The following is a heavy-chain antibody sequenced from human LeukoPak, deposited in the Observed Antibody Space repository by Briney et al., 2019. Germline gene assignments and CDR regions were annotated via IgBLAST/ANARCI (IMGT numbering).Heavy chain of an antibody. D-gene: IGHD3-3*01. CDR1: GYTFTSYY. J-gene: IGHJ4*02. CDR2: INPSGGST. CDR3: ASLFGVAGGPFDY. V-gene: IGHV1-46*01. Sequence: ASVTVSCTASGYTFTSYYMHWVRQAPGQGLEWMGIINPSGGSTSYAQKFQGRVTMTRDTSTSTVYMELSSLRSEDTAVYYCASLFGVAGGPFDYWGQGTLVTVSS.